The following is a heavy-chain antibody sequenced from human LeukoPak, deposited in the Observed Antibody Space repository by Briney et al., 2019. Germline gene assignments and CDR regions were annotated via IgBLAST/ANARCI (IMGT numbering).Heavy chain of an antibody. CDR3: AKAPSRAGNGWYQIDY. J-gene: IGHJ4*02. CDR2: ISGSAGST. CDR1: GFTFSSYA. V-gene: IGHV3-23*01. D-gene: IGHD6-19*01. Sequence: GGSLRLSCEASGFTFSSYAMTWVRQAPGKGLEWVSGISGSAGSTYYADSVKGRFTISRDNSKNTLYLQVSSLRAEDTAVYYCAKAPSRAGNGWYQIDYWGQGTLVTVSS.